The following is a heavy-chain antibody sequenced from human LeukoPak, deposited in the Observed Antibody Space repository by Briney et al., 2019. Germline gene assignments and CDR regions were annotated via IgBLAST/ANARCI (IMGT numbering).Heavy chain of an antibody. CDR3: AKDEVGGSYYEGYYFDY. Sequence: PGGSLRLSCAASGFTFSSYGMHWVRQAPGKGLEWVAVISYDGSNKYYADSVKGRFTISRDNSKNTLYLQMNSLRAEDTAVYYCAKDEVGGSYYEGYYFDYWGQGTLVTASS. D-gene: IGHD1-26*01. J-gene: IGHJ4*02. CDR2: ISYDGSNK. CDR1: GFTFSSYG. V-gene: IGHV3-30*18.